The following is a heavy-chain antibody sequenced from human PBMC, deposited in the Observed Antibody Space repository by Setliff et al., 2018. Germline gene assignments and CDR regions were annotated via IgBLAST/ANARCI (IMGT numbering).Heavy chain of an antibody. CDR1: GFSLTTTGMC. CDR2: IDWDDDK. J-gene: IGHJ4*02. V-gene: IGHV2-70*17. CDR3: ARTYHPDDSPGYYSLPYNY. D-gene: IGHD3-9*01. Sequence: SGPTLVNPTQTLTLTCSFSGFSLTTTGMCVNWIRQPPGKALEWLARIDWDDDKFYTTSLKTRLTISKDTSKNQVVLSMTNMGPADTATYYCARTYHPDDSPGYYSLPYNYWGQGTLVTVSS.